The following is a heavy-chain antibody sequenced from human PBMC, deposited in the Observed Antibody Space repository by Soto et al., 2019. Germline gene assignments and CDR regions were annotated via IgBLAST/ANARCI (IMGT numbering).Heavy chain of an antibody. CDR3: ARDRSYDYIWGSNYYMDV. J-gene: IGHJ6*03. Sequence: GASVKVSCKASGYTFTSYGISWVRQAPGQGLEWMGWISAYNGNTNYAQKLQGRVTMTTDTSTSTAYMELRSLRSDDTAVYYCARDRSYDYIWGSNYYMDVWGKGTTVTVSS. V-gene: IGHV1-18*01. D-gene: IGHD3-16*01. CDR2: ISAYNGNT. CDR1: GYTFTSYG.